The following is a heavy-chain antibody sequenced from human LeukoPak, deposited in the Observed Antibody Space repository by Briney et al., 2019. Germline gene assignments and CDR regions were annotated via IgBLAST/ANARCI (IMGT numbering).Heavy chain of an antibody. CDR2: MNPNSGNT. CDR3: ARAFSLGDTGAFDI. CDR1: GYTFTSYD. D-gene: IGHD3-16*01. J-gene: IGHJ3*02. Sequence: WASVKVSCKASGYTFTSYDINWVRQATGQGLEWMGWMNPNSGNTGYAQKFQGRVTMTRNTSISTAYMELSSLRSEDTAVYYCARAFSLGDTGAFDIWGQGTMITVSS. V-gene: IGHV1-8*01.